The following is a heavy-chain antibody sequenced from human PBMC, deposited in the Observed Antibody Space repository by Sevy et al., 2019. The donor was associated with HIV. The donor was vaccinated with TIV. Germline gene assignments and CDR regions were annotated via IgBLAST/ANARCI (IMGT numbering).Heavy chain of an antibody. CDR3: ARHSLLTVAGTGREVDY. V-gene: IGHV4-59*08. CDR1: GDSISSYY. D-gene: IGHD6-19*01. J-gene: IGHJ4*02. CDR2: IYYSGST. Sequence: SETLSLTCTVSGDSISSYYWSWIRQPPGKGLEWIGYIYYSGSTNYNPSLKSRVTISVDTSKNQFSLKLRSVTAADTAVYYCARHSLLTVAGTGREVDYWGQGTLVTVSS.